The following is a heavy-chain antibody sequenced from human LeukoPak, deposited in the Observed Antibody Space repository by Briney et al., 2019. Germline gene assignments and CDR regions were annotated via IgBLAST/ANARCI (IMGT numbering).Heavy chain of an antibody. CDR1: GFTFNSYA. V-gene: IGHV3-23*01. CDR2: ISGSGAYT. CDR3: AKDHCSSSSCYADAFDI. D-gene: IGHD2-2*01. Sequence: GGSLRLSCAASGFTFNSYAMNSVRQAPGKGLEWVSVISGSGAYTDYADSVKGRFTISRGNSRDTLYLQMNCLRAEDTAVYYCAKDHCSSSSCYADAFDIWGQGTMVTVSS. J-gene: IGHJ3*02.